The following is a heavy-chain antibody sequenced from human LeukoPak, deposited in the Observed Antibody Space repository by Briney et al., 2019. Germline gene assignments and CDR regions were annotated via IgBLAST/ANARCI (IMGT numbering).Heavy chain of an antibody. CDR1: GASVRSDSYY. CDR3: ASLYCTRTSCYLTDP. CDR2: ISYRGST. V-gene: IGHV4-61*01. J-gene: IGHJ5*02. D-gene: IGHD2-2*01. Sequence: SETLSLTCTVSGASVRSDSYYWSWVRQPPGKGLEWIGYISYRGSTNYSPSLKSRVTISVDTPKNQFSLKLNSVTAADTAVYYCASLYCTRTSCYLTDPWGQGTLVTVSS.